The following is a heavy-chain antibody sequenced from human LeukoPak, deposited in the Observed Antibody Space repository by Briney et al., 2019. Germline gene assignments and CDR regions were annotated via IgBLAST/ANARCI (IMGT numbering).Heavy chain of an antibody. CDR2: IYYSGST. CDR1: GGSISSSSYY. V-gene: IGHV4-39*01. CDR3: ARLGTITLDY. Sequence: SETLSLTCTVSGGSISSSSYYWGWIRQPPGKGLEWIGSIYYSGSTYYNPSLKSRVTISVDTSKNQFSLKLSSVTAADTAVYYCARLGTITLDYWGQGTLVTVSS. D-gene: IGHD7-27*01. J-gene: IGHJ4*02.